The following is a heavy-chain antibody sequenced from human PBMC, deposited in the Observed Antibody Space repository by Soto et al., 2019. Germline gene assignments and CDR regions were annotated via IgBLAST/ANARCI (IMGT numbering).Heavy chain of an antibody. D-gene: IGHD2-15*01. CDR3: AKGWADIVVVVAATLGAALDI. V-gene: IGHV3-23*01. Sequence: SGFTFSSYAMSWVRQAPGKRLEWVSAISASGGRTYHADSVRGRFTISRDNSKNTLYLQMNSLRAEDTAVYYCAKGWADIVVVVAATLGAALDIWGQGTMVTVSS. CDR2: ISASGGRT. J-gene: IGHJ3*02. CDR1: GFTFSSYA.